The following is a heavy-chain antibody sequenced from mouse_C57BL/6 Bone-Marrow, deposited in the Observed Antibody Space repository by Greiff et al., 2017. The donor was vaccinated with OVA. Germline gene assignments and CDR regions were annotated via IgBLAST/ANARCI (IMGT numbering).Heavy chain of an antibody. V-gene: IGHV1-82*01. J-gene: IGHJ4*01. CDR3: ARRDSNIYAMYY. CDR1: GYAFSSSW. Sequence: VQLQQSGPELVKPGASVKISCKASGYAFSSSWMNWVKQRPGKGLEWIGRLYPGDGDTNYTGKFKGKAKLTAEKSPSTAYMQLSSLTSDDSAVYFCARRDSNIYAMYYWGQGTSVTVSS. D-gene: IGHD2-5*01. CDR2: LYPGDGDT.